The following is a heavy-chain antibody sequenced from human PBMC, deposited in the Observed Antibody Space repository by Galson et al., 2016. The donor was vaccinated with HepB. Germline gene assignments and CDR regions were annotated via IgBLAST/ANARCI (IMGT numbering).Heavy chain of an antibody. CDR3: ARGDVIPSTFYYYYSGLDV. CDR2: IDAGNGNT. CDR1: RYTFTNYA. V-gene: IGHV1-3*01. Sequence: SVKVSCKASRYTFTNYAIHWVRQAPGQRLEWMGWIDAGNGNTKYSQKFQGRVTIARDTSASTAYMELSSLRSEDTAVYDCARGDVIPSTFYYYYSGLDVWGQATTVTVSS. J-gene: IGHJ6*02. D-gene: IGHD2/OR15-2a*01.